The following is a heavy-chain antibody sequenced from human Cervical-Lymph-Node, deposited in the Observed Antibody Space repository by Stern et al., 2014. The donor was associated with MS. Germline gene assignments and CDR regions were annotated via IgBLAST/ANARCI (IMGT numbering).Heavy chain of an antibody. CDR3: ARGTLPDCSGPSCYVGYYYYGMDV. CDR2: ILPPFGTA. V-gene: IGHV1-69*06. Sequence: QVQLVQSGAEVKKPGSSVKVSCKASGGTFTNYAFSWVRQAPGQGLEWMGGILPPFGTANYAQKFQGRVPITADKSTSTAYMELSSLRSEDTAVYYCARGTLPDCSGPSCYVGYYYYGMDVWGQGTTVTVS. J-gene: IGHJ6*02. D-gene: IGHD2-2*01. CDR1: GGTFTNYA.